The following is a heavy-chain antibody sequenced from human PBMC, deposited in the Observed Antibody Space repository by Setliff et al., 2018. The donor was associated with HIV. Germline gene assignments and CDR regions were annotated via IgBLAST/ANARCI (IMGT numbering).Heavy chain of an antibody. V-gene: IGHV4-61*02. CDR1: GGSISSGSYY. J-gene: IGHJ4*02. D-gene: IGHD3-10*01. CDR2: IYTSGST. Sequence: PSETLSLTCPVSGGSISSGSYYWSWIRQPAGKGLEWIGRIYTSGSTNYNPSLKSRVTISVDTSKNQFSLKLSSVTAADTAVYYCARGTMVRGVLDYWGQGTLVTVSS. CDR3: ARGTMVRGVLDY.